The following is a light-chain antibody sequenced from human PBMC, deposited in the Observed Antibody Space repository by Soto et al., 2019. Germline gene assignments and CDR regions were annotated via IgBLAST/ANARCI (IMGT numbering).Light chain of an antibody. CDR1: HDIGNY. Sequence: DIQMTQSPSSLSASVGDRVTITCLASHDIGNYLNWYQQKPGKAPKLLIYYASNLETGVSSRFSGSESWTDFTFTISSLQPEDIASYFCQQYENLPRFIFGPGIKVDIK. J-gene: IGKJ3*01. CDR3: QQYENLPRFI. V-gene: IGKV1-33*01. CDR2: YAS.